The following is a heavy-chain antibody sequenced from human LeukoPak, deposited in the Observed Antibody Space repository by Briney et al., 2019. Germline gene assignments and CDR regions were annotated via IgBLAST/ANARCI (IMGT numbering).Heavy chain of an antibody. CDR3: VRDRGTRRPIDY. D-gene: IGHD1-26*01. CDR2: ISYTGTYI. J-gene: IGHJ4*02. Sequence: TGGSLRLSCAASGFTFSSYNMNWVRQAPGKGLEWVSSISYTGTYIYYADSVKGRFTISRDNAQNSLYLQMNSLRAEDTAIYYCVRDRGTRRPIDYWGQGTLVTVSS. CDR1: GFTFSSYN. V-gene: IGHV3-21*04.